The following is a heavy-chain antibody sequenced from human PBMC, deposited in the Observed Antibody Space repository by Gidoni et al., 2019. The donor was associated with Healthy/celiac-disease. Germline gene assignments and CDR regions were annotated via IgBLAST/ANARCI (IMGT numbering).Heavy chain of an antibody. CDR1: GFTFINAW. V-gene: IGHV3-15*01. CDR2: IKSKTDGGTT. D-gene: IGHD3-22*01. CDR3: TTGHDYDSSGYWVDAFDI. Sequence: EVQLVESGGGLVKPGGSLRLSCAASGFTFINAWMSWVRQAPGKGLEWVGRIKSKTDGGTTDYAAPVKGRFTISRDDSKNTLYLQMNSLKTEDTAVYYCTTGHDYDSSGYWVDAFDIWGQGTMVTVSS. J-gene: IGHJ3*02.